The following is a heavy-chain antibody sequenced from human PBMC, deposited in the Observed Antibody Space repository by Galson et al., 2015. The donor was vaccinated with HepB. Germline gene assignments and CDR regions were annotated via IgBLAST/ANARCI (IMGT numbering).Heavy chain of an antibody. CDR3: AKNQQMVRGHFDY. J-gene: IGHJ4*02. CDR1: GFTFSSYA. Sequence: SLRLSCAASGFTFSSYAMSWVRQAPGKGLEWVSSFSGGGGNTYYADSVKGRFTISSDNSEDTLHLQMNSLRAEDTGTYYCAKNQQMVRGHFDYWGQGTLVTVSS. D-gene: IGHD6-13*01. CDR2: FSGGGGNT. V-gene: IGHV3-23*01.